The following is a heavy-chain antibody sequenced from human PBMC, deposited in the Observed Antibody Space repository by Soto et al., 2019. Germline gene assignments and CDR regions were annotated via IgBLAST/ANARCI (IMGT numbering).Heavy chain of an antibody. CDR1: GFTFSSYG. J-gene: IGHJ4*02. CDR2: ISYDGSDQ. V-gene: IGHV3-30*18. Sequence: QVQLVESGGGVVQPGRSLRLSCAASGFTFSSYGMYWVRQAPGKGLEWVAMISYDGSDQFYGDSVKGRFTISRDNSKNTLYLQMNSLRSEDTAVYYCAKDTGADYWGQGTVVTVSA. CDR3: AKDTGADY. D-gene: IGHD3-10*01.